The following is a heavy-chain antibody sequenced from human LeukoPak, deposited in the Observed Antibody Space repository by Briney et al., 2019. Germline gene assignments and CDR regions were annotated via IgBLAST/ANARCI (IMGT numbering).Heavy chain of an antibody. CDR1: GFTFDDYA. D-gene: IGHD3-22*01. J-gene: IGHJ3*02. V-gene: IGHV3-20*04. CDR2: INWNGGST. CDR3: ARGLTYYYDSRGSPQGWAFDI. Sequence: GGSLRLSCAASGFTFDDYAMSWVRQAPGKGLEWVSGINWNGGSTGYADSVKGRFTISRDNAKNSLYLQMNSLRAEDTALYYCARGLTYYYDSRGSPQGWAFDIWGQGTMVTVSS.